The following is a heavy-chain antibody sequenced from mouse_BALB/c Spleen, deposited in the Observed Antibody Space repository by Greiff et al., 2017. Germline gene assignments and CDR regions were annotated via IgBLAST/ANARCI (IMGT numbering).Heavy chain of an antibody. CDR3: ARVSFYYAMDY. CDR2: IWAGGST. J-gene: IGHJ4*01. Sequence: VKLKESGPGLVAPSQSLSITCTVSGFSLTSYGVHWVRQPPGKGLEWLGVIWAGGSTNYNSALMSRLSISKDNSKSQVFLKMNSLQTDDTAMYYCARVSFYYAMDYWGQGTSVTVSS. V-gene: IGHV2-9*02. CDR1: GFSLTSYG.